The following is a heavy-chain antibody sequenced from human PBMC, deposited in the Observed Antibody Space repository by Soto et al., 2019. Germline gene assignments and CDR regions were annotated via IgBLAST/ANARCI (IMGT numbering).Heavy chain of an antibody. J-gene: IGHJ6*02. Sequence: QVQLVQSGAEVKKPGASVKVSCKASGYTFTSYAMPWVRQAPGQRLEWMGWINAGNGNTKYSQKFQGRVTITRDTSASTAYMELSSLRSEDTAVYYCARLREGYYYYYGMDVWGQGTTVTVSS. V-gene: IGHV1-3*01. CDR2: INAGNGNT. CDR1: GYTFTSYA. CDR3: ARLREGYYYYYGMDV. D-gene: IGHD1-26*01.